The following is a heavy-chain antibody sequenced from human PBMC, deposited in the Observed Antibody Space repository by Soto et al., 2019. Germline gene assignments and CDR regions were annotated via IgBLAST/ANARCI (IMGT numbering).Heavy chain of an antibody. D-gene: IGHD6-13*01. CDR2: IYYTGST. V-gene: IGHV4-31*03. J-gene: IGHJ4*02. Sequence: SETLSLTCNVSGDSISSGGYYWTWIRQHPGMGLEWIGNIYYTGSTFYNPSLQSRLYISVDTSQNQFSLRLTSATAADTAVYYYARGQAAAGLLDYWGQGTLVTVSS. CDR1: GDSISSGGYY. CDR3: ARGQAAAGLLDY.